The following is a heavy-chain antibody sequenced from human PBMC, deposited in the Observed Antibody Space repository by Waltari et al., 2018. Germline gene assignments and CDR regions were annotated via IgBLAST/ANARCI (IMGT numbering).Heavy chain of an antibody. D-gene: IGHD5-18*01. V-gene: IGHV4-34*01. Sequence: QVQLQQWGAGLLKASETLSLTCAVYGGSFSGYYCSWIRQPPGKGLGWIGEINHSGSTNYNPSLKRRVTISVDTSKNQFSLKLSSVTAADTAVYYCARVTDTAMVPFDYWGQGTLVTVSS. J-gene: IGHJ4*02. CDR3: ARVTDTAMVPFDY. CDR1: GGSFSGYY. CDR2: INHSGST.